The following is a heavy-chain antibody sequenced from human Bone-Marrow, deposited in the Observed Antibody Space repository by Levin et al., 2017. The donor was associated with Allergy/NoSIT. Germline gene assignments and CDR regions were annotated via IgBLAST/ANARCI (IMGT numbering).Heavy chain of an antibody. CDR1: GVSISSSY. Sequence: SQTLSLTCTVSGVSISSSYWNWIRQSPGKGLEWIGYINYSGSTIYNPSLKSRVTISIDTSNNQFSLKLSSVTAADTAVYYCARVYDNLPGSVEVFDYWGQGTVVTVSS. D-gene: IGHD3-9*01. J-gene: IGHJ4*02. V-gene: IGHV4-59*01. CDR3: ARVYDNLPGSVEVFDY. CDR2: INYSGST.